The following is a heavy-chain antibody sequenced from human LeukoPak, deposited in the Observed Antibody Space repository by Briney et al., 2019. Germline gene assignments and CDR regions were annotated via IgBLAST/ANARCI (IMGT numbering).Heavy chain of an antibody. V-gene: IGHV1-2*02. J-gene: IGHJ6*02. Sequence: ASVKVSCKASGYTFTGYYIHWVRQAPGQGLEWMGWINPNSGGTNYAQKFQGRVTMTRDTSITTAYMELSSLRSDDTAVYYCATDYGRGSSGYYYVSYYYYGMDVWGQGTTVTVSS. CDR2: INPNSGGT. CDR3: ATDYGRGSSGYYYVSYYYYGMDV. D-gene: IGHD3-22*01. CDR1: GYTFTGYY.